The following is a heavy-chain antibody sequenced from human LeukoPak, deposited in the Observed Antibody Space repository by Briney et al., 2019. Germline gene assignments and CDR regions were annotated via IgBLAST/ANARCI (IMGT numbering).Heavy chain of an antibody. V-gene: IGHV4-39*07. Sequence: SCAASGFTFSSYSINWVRQAPGKGLEWIGSLSYSGDTFYNPSLKSRITILVDTSKNQFSLKLTSVAAADTAVYYCTGLDYWGQGTLVTVSS. CDR2: LSYSGDT. CDR1: GFTFSSYS. D-gene: IGHD3-16*01. CDR3: TGLDY. J-gene: IGHJ4*02.